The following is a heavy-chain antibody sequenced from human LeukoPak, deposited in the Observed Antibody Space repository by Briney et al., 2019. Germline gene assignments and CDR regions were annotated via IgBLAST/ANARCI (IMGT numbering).Heavy chain of an antibody. CDR2: INHSGST. J-gene: IGHJ5*02. D-gene: IGHD3-9*01. V-gene: IGHV4-34*01. Sequence: KTSETLSLTCAVYGGSFSGYYWSWIRQTPGKGLEWIGEINHSGSTKYNPSLKSRVTISVDTSKNQFSLKLSSVTAADTAVYYCARDNYATLTLASWFDPWGQGTLVTVSS. CDR1: GGSFSGYY. CDR3: ARDNYATLTLASWFDP.